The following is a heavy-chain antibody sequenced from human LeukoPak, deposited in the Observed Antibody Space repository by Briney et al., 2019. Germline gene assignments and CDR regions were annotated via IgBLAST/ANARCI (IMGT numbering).Heavy chain of an antibody. CDR2: IIPIFGTA. V-gene: IGHV1-69*05. J-gene: IGHJ6*03. D-gene: IGHD1-26*01. CDR1: GGTFSSYA. Sequence: AASVKVSCKASGGTFSSYAISWVRQAPGQGLEWMGGIIPIFGTANYAQKFQGRVTITRNTSISTVYMELSSLRSEDTAVYYCARGVGATISYYHYYIDVWGKGTTVTVSS. CDR3: ARGVGATISYYHYYIDV.